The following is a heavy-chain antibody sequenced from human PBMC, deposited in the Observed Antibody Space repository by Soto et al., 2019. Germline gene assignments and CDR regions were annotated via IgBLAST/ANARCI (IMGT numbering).Heavy chain of an antibody. CDR3: AREVRGGFTGIFDQ. J-gene: IGHJ4*02. V-gene: IGHV4-4*07. D-gene: IGHD2-15*01. CDR1: GDSISDYFY. CDR2: IYTDGTP. Sequence: QVQLQGSGPGQVKPSETLSLTYTVSGDSISDYFYWSWIRQPAGKGLEWIGRIYTDGTPKYNPSLKSRVTLSLDKSKNQFSLRLSSVTAADTAVYYFAREVRGGFTGIFDQWGRGSRVTVSS.